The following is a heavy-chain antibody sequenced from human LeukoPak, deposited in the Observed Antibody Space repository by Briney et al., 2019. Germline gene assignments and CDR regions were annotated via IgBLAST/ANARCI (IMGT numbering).Heavy chain of an antibody. J-gene: IGHJ5*02. CDR3: ARGGLGYCSSTSCSNWFDP. V-gene: IGHV4-61*02. Sequence: SETLSLTCTVSGGSISSGSYYWSWIRQPAGKGLEWIGRIYTSGSTNYNPSLKSRVTMSVDTSKNQFSLKLSSVTAADTAVYYCARGGLGYCSSTSCSNWFDPWGQGTLVTVSS. CDR1: GGSISSGSYY. CDR2: IYTSGST. D-gene: IGHD2-2*01.